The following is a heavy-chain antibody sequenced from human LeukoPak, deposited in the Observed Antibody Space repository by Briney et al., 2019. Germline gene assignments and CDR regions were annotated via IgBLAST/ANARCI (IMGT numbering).Heavy chain of an antibody. CDR1: GGSISSYY. J-gene: IGHJ4*02. CDR3: ASLQGTYDSSGYYYEN. D-gene: IGHD3-22*01. CDR2: IYYSGST. Sequence: PSETLSLTCTVSGGSISSYYWSWIRQPPGKGLEWIGYIYYSGSTNYNPSLKSRVTISVDTSKNQFSLKLSSVTAADTAVYYCASLQGTYDSSGYYYENWGQGTLVTVSS. V-gene: IGHV4-59*08.